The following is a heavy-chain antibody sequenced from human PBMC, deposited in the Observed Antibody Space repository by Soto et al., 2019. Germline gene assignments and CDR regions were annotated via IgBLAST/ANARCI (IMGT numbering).Heavy chain of an antibody. V-gene: IGHV3-21*01. J-gene: IGHJ4*02. D-gene: IGHD5-12*01. CDR2: ISSSSSYI. Sequence: GGSLRLSCAASGFTFSSYSMNWVRQAPGKGLEWVSSISSSSSYIYYADSVKGRFTISRDNAKNSLYLQMNSLRAEDTAVYYCARDLQRRLQLRRADYFDYWGQGTLVTVSS. CDR1: GFTFSSYS. CDR3: ARDLQRRLQLRRADYFDY.